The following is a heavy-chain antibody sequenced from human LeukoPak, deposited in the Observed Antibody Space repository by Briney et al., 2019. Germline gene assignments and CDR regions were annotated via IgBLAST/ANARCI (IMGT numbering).Heavy chain of an antibody. CDR3: AKAVRSMLTGGGYFDS. D-gene: IGHD2/OR15-2a*01. CDR2: LSGGGDSR. V-gene: IGHV3-23*01. CDR1: GFAFSNYA. Sequence: QPGGSLRLSCAASGFAFSNYAMSWVRQAPGKGLEWVSSLSGGGDSRYYADSVMGRFTISRDNSKNTLYLQMNSLRAEDTAVYYCAKAVRSMLTGGGYFDSWGQGTLVTVSS. J-gene: IGHJ4*02.